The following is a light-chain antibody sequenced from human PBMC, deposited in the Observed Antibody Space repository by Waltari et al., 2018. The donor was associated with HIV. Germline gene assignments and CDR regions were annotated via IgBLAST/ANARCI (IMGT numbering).Light chain of an antibody. CDR3: QSADSTGSFV. J-gene: IGLJ1*01. V-gene: IGLV3-25*03. CDR1: TLPMQN. CDR2: EDT. Sequence: SYELTQPPSVSVSQGQTARLPCSGDTLPMQNAYWYQQRPGQAPVLVIFEDTERPSGIPERFSGSSSGTTVTLIISEVQEEDEADYCCQSADSTGSFVFGTGTKVTV.